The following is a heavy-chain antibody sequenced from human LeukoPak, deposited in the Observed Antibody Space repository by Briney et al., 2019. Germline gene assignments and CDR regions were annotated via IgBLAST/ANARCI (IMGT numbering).Heavy chain of an antibody. D-gene: IGHD3-10*01. V-gene: IGHV1-3*01. CDR1: GYTFTSYG. CDR2: INAGNGNT. J-gene: IGHJ2*01. Sequence: ASVKVSCKASGYTFTSYGISWVRQAPGQRLEWMGWINAGNGNTKYSQKFQGRVTITRDTSASTAYMELSSLRSEDTAVYYCAREGDTMVRGVIWYFDLWGRGTLVTVSS. CDR3: AREGDTMVRGVIWYFDL.